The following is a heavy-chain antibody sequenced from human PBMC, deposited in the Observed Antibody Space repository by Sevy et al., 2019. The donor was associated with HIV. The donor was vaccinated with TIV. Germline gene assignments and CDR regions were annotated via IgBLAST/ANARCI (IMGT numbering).Heavy chain of an antibody. Sequence: ASVKVSCKASGYTFPSYDINWVRQATGQGLEWMGWMNPNSGNTGYAQKFQGRVTMTRNTSISTAYMELGSLGSEDTAAYYCARFGRRVVVAAKAYYGMDVWGQGTTVTVSS. D-gene: IGHD2-15*01. J-gene: IGHJ6*02. V-gene: IGHV1-8*01. CDR3: ARFGRRVVVAAKAYYGMDV. CDR1: GYTFPSYD. CDR2: MNPNSGNT.